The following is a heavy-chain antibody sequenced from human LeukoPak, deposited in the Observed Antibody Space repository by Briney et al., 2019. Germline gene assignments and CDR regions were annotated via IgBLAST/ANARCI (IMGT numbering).Heavy chain of an antibody. Sequence: PGGSLRLSCAASGFIFSSHAMHWVRQAPGKGLEWVADIWFDGKNEHFADSVKGRFTISRDNSKNTMYLQINSLRAEDTAVYYCARDRHCANGVCHSPPGMDVWGQGTTVTVSS. J-gene: IGHJ6*02. CDR1: GFIFSSHA. D-gene: IGHD2-8*01. CDR2: IWFDGKNE. CDR3: ARDRHCANGVCHSPPGMDV. V-gene: IGHV3-33*08.